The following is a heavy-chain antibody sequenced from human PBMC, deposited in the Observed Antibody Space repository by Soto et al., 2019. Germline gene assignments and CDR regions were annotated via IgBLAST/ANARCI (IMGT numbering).Heavy chain of an antibody. CDR3: AKRRFEVPLRYYYYYGMDV. V-gene: IGHV3-23*01. J-gene: IGHJ6*02. CDR2: ISGSGGST. Sequence: GGSLRLSCAASGFTFSSYAMSWVRQAPGKGLEWVSAISGSGGSTYYADSVKGRFTISRDNSKNTLYLQMNSLRAEDTAVYYCAKRRFEVPLRYYYYYGMDVWGQGATVTVSS. CDR1: GFTFSSYA. D-gene: IGHD1-1*01.